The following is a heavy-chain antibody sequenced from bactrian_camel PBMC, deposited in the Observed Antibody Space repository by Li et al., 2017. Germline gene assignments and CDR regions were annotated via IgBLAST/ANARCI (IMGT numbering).Heavy chain of an antibody. D-gene: IGHD2*01. CDR2: IENGRT. CDR1: VYTPALYC. J-gene: IGHJ4*01. Sequence: HVQLVESGGGSVQAGGSLRLSCAASVYTPALYCMAWFRQVPGKEREGIAVIENGRTDYADSVRGRFTISRDNAKNTLYLQLNSLKTEDTAMYYCTKANSGGDYYYREYHATDLAGQGTQVTVS. V-gene: IGHV3S63*01.